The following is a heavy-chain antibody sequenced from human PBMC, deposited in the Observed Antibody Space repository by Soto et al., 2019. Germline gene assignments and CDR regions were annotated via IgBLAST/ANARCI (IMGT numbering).Heavy chain of an antibody. CDR2: VSIGGST. V-gene: IGHV3-23*01. CDR1: GFTFSSYA. CDR3: AKRRGSGGHLDY. J-gene: IGHJ4*02. Sequence: GGSLRLSCAASGFTFSSYAMGWVRQGPGKGLEWVAVVSIGGSTHYADSVRGRFTISRDNSKNTLSLQMNSLTAEDTAVYFCAKRRGSGGHLDYWGQGTLVTVSS. D-gene: IGHD3-10*01.